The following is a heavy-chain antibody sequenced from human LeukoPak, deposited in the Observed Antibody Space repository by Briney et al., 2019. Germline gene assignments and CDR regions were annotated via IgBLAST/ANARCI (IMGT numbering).Heavy chain of an antibody. V-gene: IGHV1-18*01. CDR1: GFSFPSYG. Sequence: ASAKVSCKASGFSFPSYGISWVRQAPGQGLEWIGWITAYDGDTNYAEKFQGRVTMATDTSTSTASMELWSLRSDDTAVYYCARDWQLPSGPDVFDIWGQGTVVTVSS. CDR3: ARDWQLPSGPDVFDI. D-gene: IGHD1-1*01. CDR2: ITAYDGDT. J-gene: IGHJ3*02.